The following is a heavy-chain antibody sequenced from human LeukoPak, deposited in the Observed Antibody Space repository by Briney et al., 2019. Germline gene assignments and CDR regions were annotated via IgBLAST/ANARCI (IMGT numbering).Heavy chain of an antibody. Sequence: GGSLRLSCAASGFTFSSYAMSWVRQAPGKGLEWVSAISGSGGSTYYADSVKGRFTISRDNSKNTLYLQMNSLRAEGTAVYYCAKGPEGYCSGGSCYSVDYWGQGTLVTVSS. CDR3: AKGPEGYCSGGSCYSVDY. J-gene: IGHJ4*02. CDR1: GFTFSSYA. CDR2: ISGSGGST. V-gene: IGHV3-23*01. D-gene: IGHD2-15*01.